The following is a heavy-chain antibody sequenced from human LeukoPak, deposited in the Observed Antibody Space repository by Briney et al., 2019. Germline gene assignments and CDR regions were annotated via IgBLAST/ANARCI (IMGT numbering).Heavy chain of an antibody. J-gene: IGHJ4*02. Sequence: ASVKVSCKASGDSFTSYYMHWVRQAPGQGLEWMGIINPSGGSTSYAQKFQGRVTMTRDMSTSTVYMELSNLRSEDTAVYYCARRSGIAVAGAFDYWGQGTLVTVSS. CDR2: INPSGGST. CDR3: ARRSGIAVAGAFDY. CDR1: GDSFTSYY. V-gene: IGHV1-46*01. D-gene: IGHD6-19*01.